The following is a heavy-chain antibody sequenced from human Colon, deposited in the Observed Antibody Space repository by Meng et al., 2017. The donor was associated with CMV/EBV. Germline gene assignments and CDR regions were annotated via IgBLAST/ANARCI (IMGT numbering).Heavy chain of an antibody. CDR1: GASISDGSYS. CDR3: TRDHGDVFNDYYFQY. CDR2: VRQSGSP. V-gene: IGHV4-30-2*06. D-gene: IGHD5-24*01. J-gene: IGHJ4*02. Sequence: QLRLQESGSGVVKPSQGLSLKCTVSGASISDGSYSWTWIRQSPGKGLECIGYVRQSGSPYYNPSLKSRVTMSLDKSKNQFSLHLSSVTAADTAIYYCTRDHGDVFNDYYFQYWGQGILVTVSS.